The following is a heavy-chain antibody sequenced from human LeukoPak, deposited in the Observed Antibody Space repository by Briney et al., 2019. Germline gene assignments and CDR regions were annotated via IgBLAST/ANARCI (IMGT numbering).Heavy chain of an antibody. CDR1: GFTFSSYS. J-gene: IGHJ4*02. V-gene: IGHV3-21*01. D-gene: IGHD1-26*01. Sequence: GGSLRLSCAASGFTFSSYSMNWVRQASGKGLEWVSSISSSSSYIYYADSVKGRFTISRDNAKNSLYLQMNSLRAEDTAVYYCARVVGAARADYWGQGTLVTVSS. CDR2: ISSSSSYI. CDR3: ARVVGAARADY.